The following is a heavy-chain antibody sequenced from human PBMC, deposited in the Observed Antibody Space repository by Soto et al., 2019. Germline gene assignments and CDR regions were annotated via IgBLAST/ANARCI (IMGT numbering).Heavy chain of an antibody. V-gene: IGHV3-33*01. J-gene: IGHJ4*02. CDR1: GFTFSSYG. D-gene: IGHD6-13*01. CDR2: IWYDGSNK. CDR3: TTDNPHSSSWCVDY. Sequence: PGGSLRLSCAASGFTFSSYGMHWVRQAPGKGLEWVAVIWYDGSNKYYADSVKGRFTISRDDSKNTLYLQMNSLKTEDTAVYYCTTDNPHSSSWCVDYWGQGTLVTVSS.